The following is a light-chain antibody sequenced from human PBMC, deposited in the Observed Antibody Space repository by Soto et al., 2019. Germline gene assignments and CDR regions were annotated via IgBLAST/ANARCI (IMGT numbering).Light chain of an antibody. Sequence: EIVLTQSPATLSLSPGERATLSCWASQSVSSSYLAWYQQKPGQAPRLLIYGASTRATGIPARFSGGGSGTDFSLTISRLDPEDFAVYYCQQYSSSPITFGQGTRLEIK. CDR2: GAS. CDR3: QQYSSSPIT. CDR1: QSVSSSY. J-gene: IGKJ5*01. V-gene: IGKV3-20*01.